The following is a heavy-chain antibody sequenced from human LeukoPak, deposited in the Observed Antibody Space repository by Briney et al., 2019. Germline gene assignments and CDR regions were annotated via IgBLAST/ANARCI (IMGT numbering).Heavy chain of an antibody. V-gene: IGHV3-48*03. J-gene: IGHJ5*02. D-gene: IGHD6-13*01. CDR1: GFSFSSYE. Sequence: GGSLRLSCAASGFSFSSYEMNWVRQAPGKGLEWVSYISSSGSTIYYADSVKGRFTISRDNSKNMLYLQMNSLRTEDTAVYYCARGDKQLVFNRNKGGFDPWGQGTLVTVSS. CDR3: ARGDKQLVFNRNKGGFDP. CDR2: ISSSGSTI.